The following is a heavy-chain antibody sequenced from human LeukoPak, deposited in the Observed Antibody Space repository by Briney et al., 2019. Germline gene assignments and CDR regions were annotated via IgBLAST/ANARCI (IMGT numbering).Heavy chain of an antibody. Sequence: GGSLRLSCAASGFTFRTSGMNWVRQAPGKGLEWVSYISSSGTTISYAQSVKGRFTITRDNAQNSLTLHMSTLRADDTAVYYCAKDGGTHFDNWGQGTLVTVSS. CDR2: ISSSGTTI. J-gene: IGHJ4*02. D-gene: IGHD1-26*01. CDR3: AKDGGTHFDN. V-gene: IGHV3-48*01. CDR1: GFTFRTSG.